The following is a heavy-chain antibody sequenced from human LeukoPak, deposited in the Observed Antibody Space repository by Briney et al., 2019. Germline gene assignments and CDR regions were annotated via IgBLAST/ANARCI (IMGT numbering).Heavy chain of an antibody. J-gene: IGHJ5*02. V-gene: IGHV1-2*02. CDR1: GYTFTGYY. D-gene: IGHD1-26*01. CDR2: INPNSGGT. Sequence: GASVKVSCKASGYTFTGYYMHWVRQAPGQGLEWMGWINPNSGGTNYAQKFQGRVTMTRDTSISTAYMELSRLTSDDTAVYYCARPPRSYVNWFDPWGQGTLVTVSS. CDR3: ARPPRSYVNWFDP.